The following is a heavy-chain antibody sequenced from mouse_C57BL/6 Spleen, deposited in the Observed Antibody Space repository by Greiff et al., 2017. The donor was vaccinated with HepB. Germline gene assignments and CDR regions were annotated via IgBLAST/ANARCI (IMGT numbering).Heavy chain of an antibody. CDR3: ARHGLGRFAY. J-gene: IGHJ3*01. CDR2: ISNGGGST. V-gene: IGHV5-12*01. CDR1: GFTFSDYY. D-gene: IGHD4-1*01. Sequence: EVQLVESGGGLVQPGGSLKLSCAASGFTFSDYYMYWVRQTPEKRLEWVAYISNGGGSTYYPDTVKGRCTISRDNAKNTLYLQMSRLKSEDTAMYYCARHGLGRFAYWGQGTLVTVSA.